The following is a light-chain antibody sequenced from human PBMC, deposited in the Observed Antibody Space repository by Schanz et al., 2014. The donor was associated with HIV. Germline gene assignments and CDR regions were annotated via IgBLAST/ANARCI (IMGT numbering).Light chain of an antibody. Sequence: EIVLTQSPATLSLSPGERATLSCRASQSVSTYLAWYQHKSGQAPRLLIYDASNRATGIPARFSGSGSGTDFTLTISSLEPEDIAVYYCQQRSNWPLTFGGGTKVEI. V-gene: IGKV3-11*01. CDR3: QQRSNWPLT. CDR2: DAS. J-gene: IGKJ4*01. CDR1: QSVSTY.